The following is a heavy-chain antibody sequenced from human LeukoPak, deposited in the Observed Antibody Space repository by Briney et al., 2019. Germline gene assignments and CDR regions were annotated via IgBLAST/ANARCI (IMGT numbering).Heavy chain of an antibody. V-gene: IGHV3-30*18. Sequence: GGSLRLSCAASGFTFSSSGMHWVRQAPGKGLGWVAVISYDGSNKYYADSVKGRFTFSRDNSKNTLYLQMNSLRAEDTAVYYCAKEYCSNSVCHSLDYWGQGTLDTVSS. CDR3: AKEYCSNSVCHSLDY. CDR1: GFTFSSSG. CDR2: ISYDGSNK. J-gene: IGHJ4*02. D-gene: IGHD2-8*01.